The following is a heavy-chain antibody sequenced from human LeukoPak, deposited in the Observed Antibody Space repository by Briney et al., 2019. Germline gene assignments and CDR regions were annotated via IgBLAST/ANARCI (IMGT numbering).Heavy chain of an antibody. CDR1: GGSISSSSYY. Sequence: SETLSLTCTVSGGSISSSSYYWGWIRQPPGKGLEWIGSIYYSGSTYYNPSLKSRVTISVDTSKNQFSLKLSSVTAADTAVYYCARQRGGGYWYFDLWGRGTLVTVSS. D-gene: IGHD3-3*01. J-gene: IGHJ2*01. CDR2: IYYSGST. CDR3: ARQRGGGYWYFDL. V-gene: IGHV4-39*01.